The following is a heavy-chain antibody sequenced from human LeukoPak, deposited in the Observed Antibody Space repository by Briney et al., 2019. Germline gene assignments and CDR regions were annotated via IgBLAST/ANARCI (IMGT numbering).Heavy chain of an antibody. V-gene: IGHV4-59*08. D-gene: IGHD2-8*01. Sequence: SETLSLTCTVSGGSINNYYWSWIRQPPAKGLEWIGYIYYSGSTDYSPSLKSRVIISVDTSKNQFSLKLSSVTAADTAVYYCARHYDCTRSNCARSENWYFDLWGRGTLVTVSS. CDR3: ARHYDCTRSNCARSENWYFDL. J-gene: IGHJ2*01. CDR2: IYYSGST. CDR1: GGSINNYY.